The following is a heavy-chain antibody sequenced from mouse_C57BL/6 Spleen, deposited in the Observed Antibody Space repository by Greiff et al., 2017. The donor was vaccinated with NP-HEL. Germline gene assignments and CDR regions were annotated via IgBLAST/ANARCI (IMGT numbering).Heavy chain of an antibody. D-gene: IGHD4-1*01. CDR3: ARQGGLGLLDY. Sequence: EVQRVESGGGLVQPGGSLKLSCAASGFTFSDYGMAWVRQAPRKGPEWVAFISNLAYSIYYADTVTGRFTISRENAKNTLYLEMSSLRSEDTAMYYCARQGGLGLLDYWGQGTTLTVSS. J-gene: IGHJ2*01. V-gene: IGHV5-15*01. CDR1: GFTFSDYG. CDR2: ISNLAYSI.